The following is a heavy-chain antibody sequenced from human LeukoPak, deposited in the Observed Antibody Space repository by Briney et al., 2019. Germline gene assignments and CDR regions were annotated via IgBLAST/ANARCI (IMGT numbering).Heavy chain of an antibody. D-gene: IGHD2-21*02. CDR3: AKATICGGDCSQGYYYGMDV. CDR2: IKEDGSER. CDR1: AFILSGHL. Sequence: GGSLRLSCEGSAFILSGHLMNWVRQTPGKGLEWVASIKEDGSERQYVDSVKGRFSISRDNTKGSLFLQLNSLRAEDTAVYYCAKATICGGDCSQGYYYGMDVWGQGTTVTVSS. J-gene: IGHJ6*02. V-gene: IGHV3-7*03.